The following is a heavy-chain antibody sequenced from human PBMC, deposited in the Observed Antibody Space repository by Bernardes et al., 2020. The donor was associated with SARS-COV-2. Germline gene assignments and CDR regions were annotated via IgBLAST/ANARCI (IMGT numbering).Heavy chain of an antibody. CDR3: ARDLDRLYSGSRTDAFDI. V-gene: IGHV1-2*02. Sequence: VSVQVSCKASGYTLSDYYMHWVRQAPGQGLEWMGWINPHSGGTNYAQKFQGRVTVTRDTSISTAYMELSRLTSDDTAVYYCARDLDRLYSGSRTDAFDIWGQGTMVTVSS. CDR2: INPHSGGT. J-gene: IGHJ3*02. CDR1: GYTLSDYY. D-gene: IGHD1-26*01.